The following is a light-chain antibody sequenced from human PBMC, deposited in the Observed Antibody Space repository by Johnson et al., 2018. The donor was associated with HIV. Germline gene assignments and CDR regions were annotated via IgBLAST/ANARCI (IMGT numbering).Light chain of an antibody. V-gene: IGLV1-51*02. Sequence: QSVLTQPPSVSAAPGQKVTISCSGGRSSIGNNYVSWYQQLPGTGPKLIIYENNKRPSGIPDRFSGSKSGTSATLGITGLQTGDEADYYCGTWDTSLSVYVFGTGTKVTVL. CDR2: ENN. CDR1: RSSIGNNY. J-gene: IGLJ1*01. CDR3: GTWDTSLSVYV.